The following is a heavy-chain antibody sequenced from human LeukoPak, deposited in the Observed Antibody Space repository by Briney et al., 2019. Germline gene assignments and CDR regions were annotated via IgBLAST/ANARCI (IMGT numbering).Heavy chain of an antibody. CDR2: IFHSGST. J-gene: IGHJ4*02. Sequence: SETLSLTCTVSGGSISSSSYCWGWIRQPPGTGLEWIGSIFHSGSTYYNPSLRGRVTISVDTSKNQFSLKLTSVTAADTAVYYCARLFFFSYFDHWGQGTLITVSS. CDR1: GGSISSSSYC. CDR3: ARLFFFSYFDH. D-gene: IGHD2-21*01. V-gene: IGHV4-39*01.